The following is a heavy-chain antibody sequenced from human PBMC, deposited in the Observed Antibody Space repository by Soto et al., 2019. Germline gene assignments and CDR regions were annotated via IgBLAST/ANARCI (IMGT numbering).Heavy chain of an antibody. CDR3: ANLSGTSRTCYFPGWFDP. V-gene: IGHV4-31*03. Sequence: PSETLSLTCTVSGDSISGGASFWSWIRQPPGKGLEWIANVYYSGSSYYNPSLKSRLTISVDTTKNQFSLQLKSMTAADTAVYYSANLSGTSRTCYFPGWFDPWGQGSLVTFSS. J-gene: IGHJ5*02. CDR2: VYYSGSS. D-gene: IGHD2-2*01. CDR1: GDSISGGASF.